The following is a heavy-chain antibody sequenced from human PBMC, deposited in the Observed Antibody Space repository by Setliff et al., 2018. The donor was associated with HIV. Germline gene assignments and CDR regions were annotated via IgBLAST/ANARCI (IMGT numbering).Heavy chain of an antibody. CDR1: GGSFSGYY. CDR3: ARDAGNYYAFDI. D-gene: IGHD1-26*01. CDR2: INHSGST. J-gene: IGHJ3*02. V-gene: IGHV4-34*01. Sequence: LSETLSLTCAVYGGSFSGYYWNWIRQPPGKGLEWIGEINHSGSTNYNPSLKSRVTISVDTSKNQFSLKLISVTAADTAVYYCARDAGNYYAFDIWGQGTMVTVSS.